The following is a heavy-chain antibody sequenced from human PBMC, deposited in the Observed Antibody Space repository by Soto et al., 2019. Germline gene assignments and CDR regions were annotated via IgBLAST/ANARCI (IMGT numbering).Heavy chain of an antibody. J-gene: IGHJ5*02. V-gene: IGHV3-30*18. CDR3: AKGPRSGGSWLDP. CDR2: ISYDGSNK. D-gene: IGHD2-15*01. Sequence: GGSLRLSCAASGFTFSSYGMHWVRQAPGKGLEWVAVISYDGSNKYYADSVKGRFTISRDNSKNTLYLQMNSLRAEDTAVYYCAKGPRSGGSWLDPWGQGTLVTVSS. CDR1: GFTFSSYG.